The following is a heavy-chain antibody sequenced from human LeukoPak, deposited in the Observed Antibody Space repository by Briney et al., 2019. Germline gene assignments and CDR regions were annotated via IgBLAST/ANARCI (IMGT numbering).Heavy chain of an antibody. J-gene: IGHJ4*02. CDR2: IYWDDDK. D-gene: IGHD4-17*01. CDR3: AHRNGYGDYNDY. V-gene: IGHV2-5*02. CDR1: GFSLSTSGVG. Sequence: SGPTLVNPTQTLTLTCTLSGFSLSTSGVGVGWIRQPPGKALEWLALIYWDDDKRYSPSLKSRLTITKATPKNQAVLTMTNMDPVDTATYYCAHRNGYGDYNDYWGQGTLVTVSS.